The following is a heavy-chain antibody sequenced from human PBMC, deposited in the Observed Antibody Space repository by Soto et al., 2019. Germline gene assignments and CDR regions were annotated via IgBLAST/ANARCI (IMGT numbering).Heavy chain of an antibody. CDR1: GYTFTSYG. CDR3: ARQCYYDSSGYYWPAISFDY. J-gene: IGHJ4*02. Sequence: GASVKVSCKASGYTFTSYGISWVRQAPGQGLEWMGWISAYNGNTNYAQKLQGRVTMTTDTSTSTAYMELRSLRSDDTAVYYCARQCYYDSSGYYWPAISFDYWGQGTLVTVSS. D-gene: IGHD3-22*01. CDR2: ISAYNGNT. V-gene: IGHV1-18*01.